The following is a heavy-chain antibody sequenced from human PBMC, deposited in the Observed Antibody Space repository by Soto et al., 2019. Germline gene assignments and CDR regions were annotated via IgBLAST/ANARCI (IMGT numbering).Heavy chain of an antibody. J-gene: IGHJ4*02. CDR3: ARSGYSYGPNPLLY. CDR1: GGSISSGVYY. CDR2: IYYSGST. V-gene: IGHV4-31*03. D-gene: IGHD5-18*01. Sequence: SETLSLTCTVSGGSISSGVYYWSWIRQHPGKGLEWIGYIYYSGSTYYNPSLKSRVTISVDTSKNQFSLKLSSVTAADTAVYYCARSGYSYGPNPLLYWGQGTLVTVSS.